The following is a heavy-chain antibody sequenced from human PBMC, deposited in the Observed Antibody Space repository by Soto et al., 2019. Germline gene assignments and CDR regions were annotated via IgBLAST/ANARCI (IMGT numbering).Heavy chain of an antibody. V-gene: IGHV3-23*01. CDR2: ISGSGGST. CDR1: GFTFSSYS. CDR3: AKGPYGDYVGFDY. J-gene: IGHJ4*02. D-gene: IGHD4-17*01. Sequence: GGSLRLSCAASGFTFSSYSMNWVRQAPGKGLEWVSAISGSGGSTYYADSVKGRFTISRDNSKNTLYLQMNSLRAEDTAVYYCAKGPYGDYVGFDYWGQGTLVTVSS.